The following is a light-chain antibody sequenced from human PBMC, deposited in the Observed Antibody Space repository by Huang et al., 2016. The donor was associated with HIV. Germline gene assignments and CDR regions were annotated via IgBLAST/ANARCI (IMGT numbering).Light chain of an antibody. CDR3: MQALQNPRT. CDR1: QSLLHTNGYSY. Sequence: IVMTQSPLSLPVTPGEPASISCRSSQSLLHTNGYSYVDRDRHKPGQSTQLLIYLSSNRASGVPDRFRGSGSVLDFTLKISSVEAEDVGIYYCMQALQNPRTFGQGTRLEIK. V-gene: IGKV2-28*01. J-gene: IGKJ5*01. CDR2: LSS.